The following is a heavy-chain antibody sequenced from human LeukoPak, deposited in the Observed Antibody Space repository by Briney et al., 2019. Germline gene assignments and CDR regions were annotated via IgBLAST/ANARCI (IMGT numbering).Heavy chain of an antibody. CDR1: GFTFGDYA. CDR3: TRTYYYDSSDAFDI. V-gene: IGHV3-49*03. J-gene: IGHJ3*02. D-gene: IGHD3-22*01. Sequence: PGGSLRLPCTASGFTFGDYAMSWFRQAPGKGREWVGFIRSKAYGGTTEYAASVKGRFTISRDDSKSIAYLQMNSLKTEDTAVYYCTRTYYYDSSDAFDIWGQGTMVTVSS. CDR2: IRSKAYGGTT.